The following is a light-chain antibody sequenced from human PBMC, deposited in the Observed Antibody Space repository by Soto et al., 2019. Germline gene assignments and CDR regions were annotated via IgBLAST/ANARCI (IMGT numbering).Light chain of an antibody. V-gene: IGKV3-15*01. CDR1: QSVSRN. Sequence: EIVMTQSPAILSVSPGERVTLSCRASQSVSRNIAWYQQTPGQPPRLLIYGASTRATGTPDRFSGSASGTHFTLTITSLQSEDFAVYDCQEYDTWPWGPFPFGPGTKVDAK. CDR2: GAS. J-gene: IGKJ3*01. CDR3: QEYDTWPWGPFP.